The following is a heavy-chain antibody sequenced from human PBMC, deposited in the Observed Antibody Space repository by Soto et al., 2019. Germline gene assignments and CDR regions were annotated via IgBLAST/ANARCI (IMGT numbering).Heavy chain of an antibody. Sequence: LSLSRAVPGVSISCGAHSWNSIRQPPGKGLEWIGHIYHSGNTYYNPSLRSRVTILIDRSKNQFSLKLSSMTAADTAVYYCARGYGRNFDYWGQGTLVTVS. J-gene: IGHJ4*02. CDR2: IYHSGNT. CDR1: GVSISCGAHS. CDR3: ARGYGRNFDY. V-gene: IGHV4-30-2*01. D-gene: IGHD5-18*01.